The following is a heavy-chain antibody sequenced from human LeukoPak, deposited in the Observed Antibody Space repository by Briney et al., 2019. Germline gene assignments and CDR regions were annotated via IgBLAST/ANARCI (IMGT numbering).Heavy chain of an antibody. Sequence: SQTLSLTYTVSGGSISSGGYYWSWIRQHPGKGLEWIGYIYYSGSTYYNPSLKSRVTISVDTSKNQFSLKLSSVTAADTAVYYCARTGYSSSWYDYWGQGTLVTVSS. CDR1: GGSISSGGYY. V-gene: IGHV4-31*03. J-gene: IGHJ4*02. D-gene: IGHD6-13*01. CDR3: ARTGYSSSWYDY. CDR2: IYYSGST.